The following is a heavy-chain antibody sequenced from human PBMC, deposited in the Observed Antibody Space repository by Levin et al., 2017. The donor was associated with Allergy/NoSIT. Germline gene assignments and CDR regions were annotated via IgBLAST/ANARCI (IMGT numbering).Heavy chain of an antibody. CDR2: ISGRGGSI. V-gene: IGHV3-23*01. CDR1: GFSFSVFA. Sequence: LSLTCAASGFSFSVFAMSWVRQAPGKGLEWVSGISGRGGSIHYADSVKGRFAISRDNSKNTLYLQMSSLRAEDTATYYCAKNWCGSDCYYVFNYWGQGTLVTVAS. J-gene: IGHJ4*02. D-gene: IGHD2-21*02. CDR3: AKNWCGSDCYYVFNY.